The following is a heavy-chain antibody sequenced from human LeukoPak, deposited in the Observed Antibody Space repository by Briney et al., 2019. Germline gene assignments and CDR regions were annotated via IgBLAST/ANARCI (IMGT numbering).Heavy chain of an antibody. V-gene: IGHV3-53*05. CDR3: AKESKYGENDY. D-gene: IGHD4-17*01. J-gene: IGHJ4*02. CDR2: IYSGGNT. Sequence: GGSLRLSCTVSGFTVSGNSMSWVRQAPGKGLEWVSFIYSGGNTHYSDSVKGRFTISRDNSKNTLYLQMNSLRAEDTAVYYCAKESKYGENDYWGQGTLVTVSS. CDR1: GFTVSGNS.